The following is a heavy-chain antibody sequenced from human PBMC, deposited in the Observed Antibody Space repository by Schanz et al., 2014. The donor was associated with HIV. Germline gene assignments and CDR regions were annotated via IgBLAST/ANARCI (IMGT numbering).Heavy chain of an antibody. CDR3: ARGLPADY. J-gene: IGHJ4*02. Sequence: QVQLVESGGGVVQPGRSLRLSCTASGFTFSSSGMHWVRQAPGKGLEWVAVVSYDGSNKYYADSVKGRFSISRDKSKNTLYLQMNRLRAEDTAVYYCARGLPADYWGQGTLVTVSS. CDR1: GFTFSSSG. CDR2: VSYDGSNK. D-gene: IGHD5-18*01. V-gene: IGHV3-33*05.